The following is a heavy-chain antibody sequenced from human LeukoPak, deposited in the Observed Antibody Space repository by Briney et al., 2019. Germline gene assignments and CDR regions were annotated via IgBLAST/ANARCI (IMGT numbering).Heavy chain of an antibody. D-gene: IGHD4-23*01. CDR3: ARGRNYGGNRSRPLDY. CDR2: IYYSGST. CDR1: GGSISSSSYY. Sequence: SETLSLTCTVSGGSISSSSYYWGWIRQPPGKGLEWIGSIYYSGSTYYNPSLKSRVTISVDTSKNQFSLKLSSVTAADTAVYYCARGRNYGGNRSRPLDYWGQGTLVTVSS. J-gene: IGHJ4*02. V-gene: IGHV4-39*07.